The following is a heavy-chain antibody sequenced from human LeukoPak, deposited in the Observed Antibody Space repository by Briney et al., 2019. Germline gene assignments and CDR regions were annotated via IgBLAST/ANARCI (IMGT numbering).Heavy chain of an antibody. D-gene: IGHD6-19*01. V-gene: IGHV4-59*01. J-gene: IGHJ3*02. CDR3: ARAQTGRLAVAGDNDAFDI. CDR1: GGSISSYY. Sequence: SETLSLTCTVTGGSISSYYLSWIRQPPGKGLEWIGCIYYSGSTNYNPSLKSRVTISVDTSKNQFSLKLSSVTAADTAVYYCARAQTGRLAVAGDNDAFDIWGQGTMVTVSS. CDR2: IYYSGST.